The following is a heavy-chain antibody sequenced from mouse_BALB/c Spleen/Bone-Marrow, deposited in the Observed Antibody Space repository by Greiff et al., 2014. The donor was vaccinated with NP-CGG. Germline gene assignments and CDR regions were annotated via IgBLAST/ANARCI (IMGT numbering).Heavy chain of an antibody. V-gene: IGHV14-3*02. CDR1: GFNIKDTY. D-gene: IGHD1-1*01. J-gene: IGHJ3*01. Sequence: VQLQQSGAELVEPGASVKLSCTASGFNIKDTYMHWVKQRPEQGLEWIGRIDPANGNTKYDPKFQGKATITADTSSNTAYLQLSSLTSEDTAVYYRAIYYYGSSGFAYWGQGTLVTVSA. CDR3: AIYYYGSSGFAY. CDR2: IDPANGNT.